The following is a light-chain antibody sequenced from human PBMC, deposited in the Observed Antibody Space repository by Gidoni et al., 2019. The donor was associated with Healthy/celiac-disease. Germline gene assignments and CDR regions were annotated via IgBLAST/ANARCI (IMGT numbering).Light chain of an antibody. CDR1: SSNIGAGYD. CDR2: CNS. J-gene: IGLJ2*01. V-gene: IGLV1-40*01. Sequence: QSVLTQPPSVSGAPGPRATITCTGSSSNIGAGYDVHWYQQLPGTAPKLRIYCNSNRPSGVPDRCSGSKSGTSASLAITGLQAEDDADYYCQSYDSSLSGSVVFGGGTKLTVL. CDR3: QSYDSSLSGSVV.